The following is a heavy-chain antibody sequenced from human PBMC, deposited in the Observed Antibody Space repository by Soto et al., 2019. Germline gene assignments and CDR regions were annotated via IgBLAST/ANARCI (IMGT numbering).Heavy chain of an antibody. Sequence: SETLSLTCTVSGGSISSYYWSWIRQPPGKGLEWIGYIYYSGSTYYDSSLKSRVTISVDTSKNQFSLKLSSVTAADTAVYYCESQHYYDSSGYYVVYWGQGTLVTVSS. CDR3: ESQHYYDSSGYYVVY. V-gene: IGHV4-59*08. J-gene: IGHJ4*02. D-gene: IGHD3-22*01. CDR2: IYYSGST. CDR1: GGSISSYY.